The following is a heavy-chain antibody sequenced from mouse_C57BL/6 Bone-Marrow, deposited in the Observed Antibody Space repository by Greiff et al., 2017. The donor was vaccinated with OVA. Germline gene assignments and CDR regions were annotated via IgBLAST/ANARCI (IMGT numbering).Heavy chain of an antibody. Sequence: QVQLQQPGAELVKPGASVKLSCKASGYTFTSYWMHWVKQRPGQGLEWIGMIHPNSGSTNYTEKFKSKATLTVDKSSSTAYMQLSSLTSEDSAVYYCARKGKKNWDGFDVWGTGTTVTVAS. D-gene: IGHD4-1*01. CDR3: ARKGKKNWDGFDV. CDR2: IHPNSGST. V-gene: IGHV1-64*01. J-gene: IGHJ1*03. CDR1: GYTFTSYW.